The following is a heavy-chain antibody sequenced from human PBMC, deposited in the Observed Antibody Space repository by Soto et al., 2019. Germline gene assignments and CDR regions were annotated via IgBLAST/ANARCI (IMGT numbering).Heavy chain of an antibody. D-gene: IGHD3-3*01. CDR2: MNPNSGNT. CDR3: ARGSLITIFGVVILQRGQSNWFDP. CDR1: GYTFTSYD. J-gene: IGHJ5*02. V-gene: IGHV1-8*01. Sequence: ASVKVSCKASGYTFTSYDINWVRQATGQGLEWMGWMNPNSGNTGYAQKFLGRVTMTRNTSISTAYMELSSLRSEDTAVYYCARGSLITIFGVVILQRGQSNWFDPWGQGTLVTVSS.